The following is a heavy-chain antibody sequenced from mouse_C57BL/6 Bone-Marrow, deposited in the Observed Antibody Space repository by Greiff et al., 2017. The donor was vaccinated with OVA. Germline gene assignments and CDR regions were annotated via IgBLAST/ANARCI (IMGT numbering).Heavy chain of an antibody. CDR3: ASDDYDILRY. CDR1: GYTFTSYW. Sequence: VQLQQPGAELVKPGASVKMSCKASGYTFTSYWITWVKQRPGQGLEWIGDIYPGSGSTNYNEQFKRKATLTVDTSSSTAYMQLSSLTSEDSAFYYCASDDYDILRYWGQGTTLTVTS. J-gene: IGHJ2*01. CDR2: IYPGSGST. D-gene: IGHD2-4*01. V-gene: IGHV1-55*01.